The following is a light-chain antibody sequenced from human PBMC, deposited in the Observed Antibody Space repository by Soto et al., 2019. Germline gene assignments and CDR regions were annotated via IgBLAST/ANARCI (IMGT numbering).Light chain of an antibody. J-gene: IGKJ1*01. CDR1: QGVSKY. CDR2: ATS. Sequence: DIQLTQSPSSLSASVGDRVTITCRGSQGVSKYLNWYQQKPGRAPMLLIYATSNLQHGVPSRFSGNGSGPNFTLTIVSLQPEDLGTYYCQQTYSSPWTFGQGTRVAIK. V-gene: IGKV1-39*01. CDR3: QQTYSSPWT.